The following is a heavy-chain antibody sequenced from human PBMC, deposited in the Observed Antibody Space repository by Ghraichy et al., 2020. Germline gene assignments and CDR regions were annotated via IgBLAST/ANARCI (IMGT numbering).Heavy chain of an antibody. V-gene: IGHV3-21*01. CDR1: GFTFSSYS. CDR3: ARDRGLAAIIDY. D-gene: IGHD6-6*01. Sequence: GSLRLSCAASGFTFSSYSMNWVRQAPGKGLEWVSSISSSSSYIYYADSVKGRFTISRDNAKNSLYLQMNSLRAEDTAVYYCARDRGLAAIIDYWGQGTLVTVSS. CDR2: ISSSSSYI. J-gene: IGHJ4*02.